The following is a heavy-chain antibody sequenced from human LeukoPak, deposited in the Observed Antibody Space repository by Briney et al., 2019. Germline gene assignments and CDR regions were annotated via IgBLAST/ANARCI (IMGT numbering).Heavy chain of an antibody. CDR2: ISGSGGTT. J-gene: IGHJ4*02. D-gene: IGHD3-3*01. CDR1: GFTFSSYA. V-gene: IGHV3-23*01. CDR3: AKDPRSYFDFWAD. Sequence: GGSLRLSCAASGFTFSSYAMSWVRQAPGKGLEWVSAISGSGGTTYYADSVKGRFTISRDNSKNTRDLQMNSLRAEDTAVYYCAKDPRSYFDFWADWGQGTLVTVSS.